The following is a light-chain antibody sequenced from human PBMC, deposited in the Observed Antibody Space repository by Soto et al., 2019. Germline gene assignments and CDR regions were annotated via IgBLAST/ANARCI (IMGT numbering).Light chain of an antibody. J-gene: IGKJ1*01. CDR2: KAC. Sequence: DIQMTQSPSTLSGSVGDRVTITCRASQTISSWLAWYQQKPGKAPKLLIYKACTLKSGVPSRFSGSGSGTECTLTISSLQPDDFGTYSGQHHNSYSDSFGQGTKVELK. CDR1: QTISSW. V-gene: IGKV1-5*03. CDR3: QHHNSYSDS.